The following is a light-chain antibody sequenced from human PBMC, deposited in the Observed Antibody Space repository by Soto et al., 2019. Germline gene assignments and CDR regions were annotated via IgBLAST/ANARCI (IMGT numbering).Light chain of an antibody. CDR2: AAS. V-gene: IGKV1-12*01. J-gene: IGKJ1*01. Sequence: IQRTSSPSSVSVSVGGRGTITRRASQGISSWLAWYQQKPGKAPKLLIYAASSLQSGVPSRFSGSGSGTDFHLTICSLQPEDFATYYSQHSNSYSEGLGHGTKVDIK. CDR3: QHSNSYSEG. CDR1: QGISSW.